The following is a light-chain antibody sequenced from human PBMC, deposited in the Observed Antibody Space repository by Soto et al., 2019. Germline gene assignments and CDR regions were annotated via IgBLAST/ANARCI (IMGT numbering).Light chain of an antibody. V-gene: IGKV3-11*01. J-gene: IGKJ4*01. CDR1: QSVSSY. CDR2: DAS. Sequence: EIVLTQSPATLSLSPGERATLYCRASQSVSSYLAWYQQKPGQAPRLLIYDASNRSTGIPARFSDSESGTDFTLTISSLKPEDFAVYYCQQRSNWPLTFGEGTKVEIK. CDR3: QQRSNWPLT.